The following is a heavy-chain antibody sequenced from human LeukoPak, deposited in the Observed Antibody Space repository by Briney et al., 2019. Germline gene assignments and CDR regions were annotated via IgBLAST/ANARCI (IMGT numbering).Heavy chain of an antibody. CDR3: ARESPGEQWLVPNYFDY. J-gene: IGHJ4*02. D-gene: IGHD6-19*01. V-gene: IGHV3-30-3*01. CDR2: ISYDGSNK. Sequence: PGGSLRLSCAASGFTFSSYAMHWVRQAPGKGLEWVAVISYDGSNKYYADSVKGRFTISRDNSKNTLYLQMNSLRAEDTAVYYCARESPGEQWLVPNYFDYWGQGTLVTVSS. CDR1: GFTFSSYA.